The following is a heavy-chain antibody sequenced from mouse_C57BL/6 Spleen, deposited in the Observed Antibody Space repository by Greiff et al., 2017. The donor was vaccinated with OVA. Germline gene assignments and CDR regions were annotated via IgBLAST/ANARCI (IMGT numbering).Heavy chain of an antibody. J-gene: IGHJ2*01. CDR2: IYPNNGTT. CDR3: AREDYYGSSADY. Sequence: VQLQQSGPELVKPGASVKISCKASGYSFTDYNMNWVKQSNGKSLEWIGVIYPNNGTTSYNQKFKGKATLTVDQSSSTAYMQLNSLTSEDSAVYYWAREDYYGSSADYWGQGTTLTVSA. CDR1: GYSFTDYN. V-gene: IGHV1-39*01. D-gene: IGHD1-1*01.